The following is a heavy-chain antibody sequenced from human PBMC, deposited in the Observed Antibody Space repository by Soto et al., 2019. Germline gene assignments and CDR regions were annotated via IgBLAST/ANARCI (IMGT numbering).Heavy chain of an antibody. V-gene: IGHV3-30*18. CDR2: VSFDGSHK. D-gene: IGHD3-3*01. CDR1: GFTSSSYA. CDR3: AKLGDAVSGYFDF. Sequence: QVQLVQSGGGVVQPGGSLRLSCVASGFTSSSYAIHWVRQAPGKGLEWVADVSFDGSHKTYAVPVRGRFTISRDNSKKTVYLQMNSLRAEDTALYYCAKLGDAVSGYFDFWGQGTQVAVSS. J-gene: IGHJ5*01.